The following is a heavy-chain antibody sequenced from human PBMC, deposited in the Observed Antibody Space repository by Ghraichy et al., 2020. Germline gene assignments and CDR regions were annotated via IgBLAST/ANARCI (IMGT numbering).Heavy chain of an antibody. J-gene: IGHJ4*02. D-gene: IGHD5-24*01. CDR3: AKYPVQRVRDGYNYFDY. CDR2: ISGSGTST. V-gene: IGHV3-23*01. Sequence: GGSLRLSCAASGFSFSNYAMSWVRQAPGKGLEWVSGISGSGTSTYYADSVKGRFTISRDNSKNTLYLQMNSLRAEDTAVYYCAKYPVQRVRDGYNYFDYWGQGTLVSVS. CDR1: GFSFSNYA.